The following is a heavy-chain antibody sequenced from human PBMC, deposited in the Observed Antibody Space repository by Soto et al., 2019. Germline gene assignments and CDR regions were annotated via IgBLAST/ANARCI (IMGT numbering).Heavy chain of an antibody. CDR3: ARFFPYYNILPGPKIYAFDS. V-gene: IGHV4-59*01. J-gene: IGHJ3*01. CDR1: GASISRYY. D-gene: IGHD3-9*01. CDR2: LYNTGST. Sequence: PSETLSLTCTVSGASISRYYWSWIRQSPGKGLEWIGYLYNTGSTIYNPSLKSRVTISVDTSKNQFSLKLSSVTAADTAVYYCARFFPYYNILPGPKIYAFDSGGKGKMVTFS.